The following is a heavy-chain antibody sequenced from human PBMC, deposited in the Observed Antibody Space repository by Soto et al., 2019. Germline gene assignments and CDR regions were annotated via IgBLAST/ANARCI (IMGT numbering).Heavy chain of an antibody. CDR3: ARGDCVGGTCYSLAGSFYYYMDV. CDR2: INNDGSVS. V-gene: IGHV3-74*01. CDR1: GFTFSNYW. Sequence: EVQLVESGGGLVQPGGSLRLSCVASGFTFSNYWMYWVRQAPGAGLVWVSRINNDGSVSSYADSVKGRLTISRDNVKNTLYLQMDSLRAEDTAVSYCARGDCVGGTCYSLAGSFYYYMDVWGKGTTVTVFS. D-gene: IGHD2-15*01. J-gene: IGHJ6*03.